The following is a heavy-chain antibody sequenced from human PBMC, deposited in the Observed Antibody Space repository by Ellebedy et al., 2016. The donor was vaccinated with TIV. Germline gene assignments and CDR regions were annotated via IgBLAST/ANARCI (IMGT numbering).Heavy chain of an antibody. CDR3: ARDEGSDWFGELGVKFDY. CDR1: GYTFTSYY. CDR2: INPSGGST. D-gene: IGHD3-10*01. V-gene: IGHV1-46*01. Sequence: ASVKVSXXASGYTFTSYYMHWVRQAPGQGLEWMGIINPSGGSTSYAQKFQGRVTMTRDTSTSTVYMELSSLRSDDTAVYYCARDEGSDWFGELGVKFDYWGQGTLVTVSS. J-gene: IGHJ4*02.